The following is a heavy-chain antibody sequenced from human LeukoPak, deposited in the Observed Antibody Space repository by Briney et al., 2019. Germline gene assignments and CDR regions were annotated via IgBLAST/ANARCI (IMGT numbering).Heavy chain of an antibody. Sequence: GGSLRLSCAASGFAFRTNWMTWVPQAPGKGLEWVANIKPDGSAKNYVDSVKGRFTISRDNAKNSLYLQMRGLRVEDTAVYYCSSQPAVLDLDCWGQGALVTVSS. CDR1: GFAFRTNW. CDR3: SSQPAVLDLDC. V-gene: IGHV3-7*01. D-gene: IGHD2/OR15-2a*01. CDR2: IKPDGSAK. J-gene: IGHJ4*02.